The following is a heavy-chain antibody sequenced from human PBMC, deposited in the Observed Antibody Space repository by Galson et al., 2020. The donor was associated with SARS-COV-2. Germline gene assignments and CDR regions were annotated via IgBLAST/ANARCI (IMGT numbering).Heavy chain of an antibody. V-gene: IGHV3-74*01. CDR1: GFTFSSYW. J-gene: IGHJ6*02. Sequence: GSLRLSCAASGFTFSSYWMHWVRQAPGKGLVWVSRINSDGSSTSYADSVKGRFTISRDNAKNTLYLQMNSLRAEDTAVYYCARVDSCSSTSCPLYYYYGMDVWGQGTTVTVSS. CDR2: INSDGSST. D-gene: IGHD2-2*01. CDR3: ARVDSCSSTSCPLYYYYGMDV.